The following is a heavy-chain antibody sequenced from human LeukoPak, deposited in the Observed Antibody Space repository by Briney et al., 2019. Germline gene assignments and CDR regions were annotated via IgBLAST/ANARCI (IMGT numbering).Heavy chain of an antibody. CDR2: IIPIFGTV. V-gene: IGHV1-69*13. D-gene: IGHD2-15*01. Sequence: ASVKVSCKASGGTFSSYAISWVRQAPGQGLEWMGGIIPIFGTVNYAQKFQGRVTITADESTSTAYMELSSLRSEDAAVYYCARVVVVVAATSKYGNGMDVWGQGTTVTVSS. J-gene: IGHJ6*02. CDR1: GGTFSSYA. CDR3: ARVVVVVAATSKYGNGMDV.